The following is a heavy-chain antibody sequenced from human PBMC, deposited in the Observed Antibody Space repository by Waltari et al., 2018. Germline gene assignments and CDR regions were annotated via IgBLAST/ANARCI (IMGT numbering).Heavy chain of an antibody. V-gene: IGHV4-59*08. CDR3: ARHVESGSHSLHRVFDI. D-gene: IGHD1-26*01. J-gene: IGHJ3*02. CDR1: GWPISSHY. CDR2: MYYSGST. Sequence: QVQLQESGPGQVKPSETRSLTCTVSGWPISSHYWSWLRQPPGKGLAWIGYMYYSGSTKYNPSRKSRVSISADTSKNRFSLKLSSVTAADTALYYCARHVESGSHSLHRVFDIWGQGTMVTVSS.